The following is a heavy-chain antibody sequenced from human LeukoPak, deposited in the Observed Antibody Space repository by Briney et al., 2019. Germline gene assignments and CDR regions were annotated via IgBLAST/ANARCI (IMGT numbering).Heavy chain of an antibody. CDR2: ISASGGTP. Sequence: PGGSLRLSCAASGFIFSSCAMSWVRQAPGKGLEWVSTISASGGTPYLADSVKGRYTISRDNSKNTLYLQMNSLRAADTAVCYCAKGVGDPMGATTHLDYWGQGILVTVSS. CDR3: AKGVGDPMGATTHLDY. CDR1: GFIFSSCA. V-gene: IGHV3-23*01. D-gene: IGHD1-26*01. J-gene: IGHJ4*02.